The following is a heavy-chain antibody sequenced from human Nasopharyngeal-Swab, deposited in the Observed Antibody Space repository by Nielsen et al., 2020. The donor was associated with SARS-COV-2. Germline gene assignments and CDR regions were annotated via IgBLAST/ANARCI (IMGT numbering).Heavy chain of an antibody. CDR3: AREGGDFWSGPSDYYYGMDV. Sequence: ASVKVSCKASGYTFTSYGISWVRQAPGQGLEWMGWISAYNGNKNYAPKLQGRVTMTTDTSTSPAYLELRSLRSDDTAVYYCAREGGDFWSGPSDYYYGMDVWGQGTTVTVSS. D-gene: IGHD3-3*01. V-gene: IGHV1-18*01. CDR1: GYTFTSYG. J-gene: IGHJ6*02. CDR2: ISAYNGNK.